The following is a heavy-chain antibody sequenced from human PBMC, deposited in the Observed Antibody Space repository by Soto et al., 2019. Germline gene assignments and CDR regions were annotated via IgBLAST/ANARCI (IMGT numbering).Heavy chain of an antibody. CDR2: IIPILGIA. CDR3: ARGTTYSSSSHGMDV. V-gene: IGHV1-69*10. J-gene: IGHJ6*02. D-gene: IGHD6-6*01. Sequence: ASVKVSCKASGGTFSSYAISWVRQAPGQGLEWMGGIIPILGIANYAQKFQGRVTITADKSTSTAYMELSSLRSEDTAVYYCARGTTYSSSSHGMDVWGQGTTVTVSS. CDR1: GGTFSSYA.